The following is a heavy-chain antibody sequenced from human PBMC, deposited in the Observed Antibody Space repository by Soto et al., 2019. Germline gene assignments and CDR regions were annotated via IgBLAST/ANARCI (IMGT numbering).Heavy chain of an antibody. D-gene: IGHD3-10*01. CDR1: GFTFSSYG. CDR3: ASEPGSYPEYYMDV. V-gene: IGHV3-33*01. Sequence: VQLVESGGGVVQPGRSLRLSCAASGFTFSSYGMHWVRQAPGKGLEWVAVIWYDGSNKYYADSVKGRFTISRDNSKNTLYLQMNSLRAEDTAVYYCASEPGSYPEYYMDVWGKGTTVTVSS. CDR2: IWYDGSNK. J-gene: IGHJ6*03.